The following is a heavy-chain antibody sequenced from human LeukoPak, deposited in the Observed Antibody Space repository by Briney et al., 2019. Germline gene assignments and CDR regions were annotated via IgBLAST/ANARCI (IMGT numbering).Heavy chain of an antibody. Sequence: GESLRISCRGSGYSFTTYWINWVRQMPGKGLEWMGRIDPSDSYTNYSPSFQGHVTISADKSISTAYLQWSSLKASDTAMYYCAGSSGWYGPSDSWGQGTLATVSS. CDR3: AGSSGWYGPSDS. J-gene: IGHJ5*01. D-gene: IGHD6-19*01. V-gene: IGHV5-10-1*01. CDR1: GYSFTTYW. CDR2: IDPSDSYT.